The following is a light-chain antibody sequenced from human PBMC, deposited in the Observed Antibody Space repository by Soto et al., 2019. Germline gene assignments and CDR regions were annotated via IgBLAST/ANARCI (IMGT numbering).Light chain of an antibody. J-gene: IGKJ4*01. CDR1: QSVSTN. CDR2: GAS. CDR3: KHYKDWPLLT. V-gene: IGKV3D-15*01. Sequence: EIVMTQSPATLSVSPGERATLSCRASQSVSTNLAWYQHKPGQPPRLLIYGASIRATGIPARFSGSGSGTEFSLTISSLQSEDLAIYYCKHYKDWPLLTFGGGTKVEIK.